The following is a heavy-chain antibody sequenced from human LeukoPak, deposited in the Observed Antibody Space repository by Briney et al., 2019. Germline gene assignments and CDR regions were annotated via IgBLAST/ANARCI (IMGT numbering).Heavy chain of an antibody. Sequence: GGSLRLSCAASGFTFSSYWMSWVRQAPGKGLEWVANIKQDGSEKYYVDSVKGRFTISRDNAKNSLYLQMNSLRAEDTAVYYCAKDRFRGGDAFDIWGQGTMVTVSS. CDR2: IKQDGSEK. D-gene: IGHD3-10*01. CDR1: GFTFSSYW. CDR3: AKDRFRGGDAFDI. J-gene: IGHJ3*02. V-gene: IGHV3-7*01.